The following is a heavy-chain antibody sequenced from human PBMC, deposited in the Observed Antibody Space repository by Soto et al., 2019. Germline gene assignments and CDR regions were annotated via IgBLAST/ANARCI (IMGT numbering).Heavy chain of an antibody. J-gene: IGHJ6*02. D-gene: IGHD5-18*01. CDR1: GGSISDYY. V-gene: IGHV4-59*01. CDR3: ARGEARYNYGLRPYYGMDV. CDR2: SSYGGIT. Sequence: SETLSLTCSVSGGSISDYYWSWIRQSPEKGLEYIAYSSYGGITNLNGALNGRVTMSIDTSKNQFSLKVSSVTAADTAVYYCARGEARYNYGLRPYYGMDVWGPGTTVTVSS.